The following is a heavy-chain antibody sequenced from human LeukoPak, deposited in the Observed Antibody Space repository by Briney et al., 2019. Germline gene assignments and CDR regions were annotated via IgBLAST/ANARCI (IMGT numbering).Heavy chain of an antibody. J-gene: IGHJ4*02. CDR3: ARAGPTSYYFDY. Sequence: SETLSLTCTVSGGSISSYYWSWIRQPPGKGLEWIGYIYYSGSTNYNPSLKSRVTISVDTSKNQFSLKLSSVTAADTAVYYCARAGPTSYYFDYWGQGTLVTVSS. V-gene: IGHV4-59*01. CDR1: GGSISSYY. CDR2: IYYSGST.